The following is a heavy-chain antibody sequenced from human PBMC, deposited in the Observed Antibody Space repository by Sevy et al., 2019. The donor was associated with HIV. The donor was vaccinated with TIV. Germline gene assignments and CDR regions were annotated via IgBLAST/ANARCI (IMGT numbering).Heavy chain of an antibody. D-gene: IGHD6-13*01. CDR2: IYYSGST. CDR3: ARIAAAGYYFDY. V-gene: IGHV4-59*01. Sequence: SETLSLTCTVSGGSISSYYWSWIRQPPGKGLEWIGYIYYSGSTNYNPSLKSRVTISVDTSKNQFSLKLSSVTAADTAVYYCARIAAAGYYFDYWGQGTLVTVSS. J-gene: IGHJ4*02. CDR1: GGSISSYY.